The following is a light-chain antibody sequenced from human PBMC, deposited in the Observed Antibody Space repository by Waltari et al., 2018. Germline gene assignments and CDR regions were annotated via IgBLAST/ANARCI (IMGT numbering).Light chain of an antibody. CDR2: GTS. CDR3: QSYDTSLSVV. V-gene: IGLV1-40*01. CDR1: GSNIGAGYD. J-gene: IGLJ2*01. Sequence: QSVLTQPPSVSGAPGQRVTISCTGSGSNIGAGYDVHWYQQLPGKAPKLLIYGTSIRPLGVPDRYSGSQSGTSASLAITGLQAEDEADYYCQSYDTSLSVVFGGGTKLTVL.